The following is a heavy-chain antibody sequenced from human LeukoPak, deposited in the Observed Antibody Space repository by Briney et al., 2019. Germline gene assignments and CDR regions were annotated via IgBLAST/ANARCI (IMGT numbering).Heavy chain of an antibody. V-gene: IGHV3-48*04. CDR1: EFTFSSYS. D-gene: IGHD2/OR15-2a*01. CDR2: ISSSGSTI. J-gene: IGHJ4*02. CDR3: ARELYGRVPFDY. Sequence: GGSLRLSCAASEFTFSSYSMNWVRQAPGKGLEWVSYISSSGSTIYYADSVKGRFTISRDNAKNSLYLQMNSLRAEDTAVYYCARELYGRVPFDYWGQGTLVTVSS.